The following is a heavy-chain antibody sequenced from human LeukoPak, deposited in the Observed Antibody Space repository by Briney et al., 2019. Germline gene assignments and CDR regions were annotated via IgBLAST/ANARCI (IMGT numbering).Heavy chain of an antibody. D-gene: IGHD3-10*01. CDR2: ISSSSSYI. CDR1: GFTFSSYS. CDR3: ARVNHYGSGSYGLDY. Sequence: PGGSLRLSCAASGFTFSSYSMNWVRQAPGKGLEWASSISSSSSYIYYADSVKGRFTISRNNAKNSLYLQMNSLRAEDTAVYYCARVNHYGSGSYGLDYWGQGTLVTVSS. V-gene: IGHV3-21*01. J-gene: IGHJ4*02.